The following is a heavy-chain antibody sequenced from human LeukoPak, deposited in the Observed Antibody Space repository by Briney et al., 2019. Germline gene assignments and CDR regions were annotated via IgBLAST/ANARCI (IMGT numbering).Heavy chain of an antibody. CDR1: GGSISSSNW. D-gene: IGHD2-8*01. Sequence: PSETLSLTCAVFGGSISSSNWWSWVRQPPGKGLEWIGEIYHSGSTNYNPSLKSRVTISVDKSKNQFSLKLSSVTAADTAVYYCARDCTNGVCYTAYYYYGMDVWGQGTTVTVSS. CDR2: IYHSGST. J-gene: IGHJ6*02. V-gene: IGHV4-4*02. CDR3: ARDCTNGVCYTAYYYYGMDV.